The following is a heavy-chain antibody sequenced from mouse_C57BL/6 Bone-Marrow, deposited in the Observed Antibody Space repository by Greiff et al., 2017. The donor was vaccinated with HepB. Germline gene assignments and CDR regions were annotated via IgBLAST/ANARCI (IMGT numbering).Heavy chain of an antibody. CDR1: GFTFSDYG. J-gene: IGHJ4*01. D-gene: IGHD2-4*01. CDR3: ATYYDYYYAMDY. V-gene: IGHV5-17*01. Sequence: DVMLVESGGGLVKPGGSLKLSCAASGFTFSDYGMHWVRQAPEKGLEWVAYISSGSSTIYYADTVKGRFTISRDNAKNTLFLQMTSLRSEDTAMYYCATYYDYYYAMDYWGQGTSVTVSS. CDR2: ISSGSSTI.